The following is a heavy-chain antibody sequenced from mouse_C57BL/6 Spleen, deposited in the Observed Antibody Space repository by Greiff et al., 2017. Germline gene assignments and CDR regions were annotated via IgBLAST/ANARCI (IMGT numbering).Heavy chain of an antibody. CDR2: INPNNGGT. CDR3: ARTAYYSNPYAMDY. D-gene: IGHD2-5*01. V-gene: IGHV1-18*01. CDR1: GYTFTDYN. Sequence: VQLQQSGPELVKPGASVKIPCKASGYTFTDYNMDWVKQSHGKSLEWIGDINPNNGGTIYNQKFKGKATLTVDKSSSTAYMELRSLTSEDTAVYYCARTAYYSNPYAMDYWGQGTSVTGSS. J-gene: IGHJ4*01.